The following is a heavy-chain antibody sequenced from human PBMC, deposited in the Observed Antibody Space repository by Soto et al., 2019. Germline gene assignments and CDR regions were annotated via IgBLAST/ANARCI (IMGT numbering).Heavy chain of an antibody. CDR3: PRATRDGYFANDY. D-gene: IGHD5-12*01. V-gene: IGHV1-69*12. Sequence: QVQLVQSGAEVKKPGASVKVSCKASGGTFSRYALSWVRQAPGQGLEWMGGIIPIFGTANYAQKFQGRVTITEDESTSTAYMEPSSLRSEDTAVYYCPRATRDGYFANDYLGQGTLVTVSS. CDR2: IIPIFGTA. J-gene: IGHJ4*02. CDR1: GGTFSRYA.